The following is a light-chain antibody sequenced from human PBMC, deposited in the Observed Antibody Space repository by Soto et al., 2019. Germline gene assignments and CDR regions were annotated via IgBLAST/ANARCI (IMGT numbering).Light chain of an antibody. Sequence: DIQMTQFPSSVSASVGDRVTITCRASQVISSWLAWYQQKPGKAPKLLIYAASSLQSGVPSRFSGSGSGADFTLTISSLQPADFAIYYCQQAHSFPLTFGGGTKVEIK. J-gene: IGKJ4*01. CDR1: QVISSW. CDR3: QQAHSFPLT. CDR2: AAS. V-gene: IGKV1D-12*01.